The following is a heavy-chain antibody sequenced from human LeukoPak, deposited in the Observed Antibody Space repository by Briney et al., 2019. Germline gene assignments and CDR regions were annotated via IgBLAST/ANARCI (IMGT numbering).Heavy chain of an antibody. CDR2: ISGSGGST. CDR3: ATGYRSAYSWDS. D-gene: IGHD5-12*01. V-gene: IGHV3-23*01. Sequence: GGSLRLSCAASGFTFSSYAMSWVRQAPGKGLEWVSAISGSGGSTYYADFVEGRFTISRDNAKNTLYLQLNSLRVEDAAVYYCATGYRSAYSWDSWGQGTLVTVSS. CDR1: GFTFSSYA. J-gene: IGHJ4*02.